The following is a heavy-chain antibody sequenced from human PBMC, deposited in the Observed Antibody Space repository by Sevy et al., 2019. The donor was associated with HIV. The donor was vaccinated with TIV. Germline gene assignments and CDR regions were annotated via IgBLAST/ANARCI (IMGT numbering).Heavy chain of an antibody. V-gene: IGHV4-61*01. CDR2: IYYSGST. D-gene: IGHD5-12*01. Sequence: SETLSLTCTVSGGSVSSGSYYWSWIRQPPGKGLEWIGYIYYSGSTNHNPSLKRRPTISEDTSKNQFSLRLNSVTAADTAVYYCARVRGGYSGFGGFDYWGQGTLVTVSS. CDR1: GGSVSSGSYY. CDR3: ARVRGGYSGFGGFDY. J-gene: IGHJ4*02.